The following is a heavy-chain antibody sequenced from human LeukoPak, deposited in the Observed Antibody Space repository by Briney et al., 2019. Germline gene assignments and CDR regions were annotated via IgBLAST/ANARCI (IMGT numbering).Heavy chain of an antibody. CDR2: ISGSGGST. V-gene: IGHV3-23*01. D-gene: IGHD4-17*01. CDR3: ASQRGAYGDYTLGYFDY. Sequence: GGSLRLSCAASGFTFSSYAMSWVRQAPGKGLEWVSAISGSGGSTYYADSVKGRFTISRDNSKNTLYLQMNSLRAEDTAVYYCASQRGAYGDYTLGYFDYWGQGTLVTVSS. CDR1: GFTFSSYA. J-gene: IGHJ4*02.